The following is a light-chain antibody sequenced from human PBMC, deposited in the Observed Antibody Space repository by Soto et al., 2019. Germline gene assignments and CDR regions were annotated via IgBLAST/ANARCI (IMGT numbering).Light chain of an antibody. Sequence: DIQMTQSPSTLSASVGDRVTITRRASQNTETWLAWYQQKPGKAPKLMIYKASSLEGGVPSRFSGSGSGTEFTLTISSLQYDDFATYFCQQYINRWTFGEGTEVEIK. J-gene: IGKJ1*01. CDR3: QQYINRWT. V-gene: IGKV1-5*03. CDR2: KAS. CDR1: QNTETW.